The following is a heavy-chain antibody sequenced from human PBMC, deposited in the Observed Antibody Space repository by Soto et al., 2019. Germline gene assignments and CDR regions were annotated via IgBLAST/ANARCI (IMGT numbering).Heavy chain of an antibody. CDR1: GYTFTSYD. CDR2: MNPNSGNT. Sequence: ASVKVSCKASGYTFTSYDINWVRQATGQGLEWMGWMNPNSGNTGYAQKFQGRVTMTRNTSISTAYMELSSLRSEDTAVYYCARVGGFGDVYYYGMDVWGQGSTVTVSS. CDR3: ARVGGFGDVYYYGMDV. D-gene: IGHD3-10*01. V-gene: IGHV1-8*01. J-gene: IGHJ6*02.